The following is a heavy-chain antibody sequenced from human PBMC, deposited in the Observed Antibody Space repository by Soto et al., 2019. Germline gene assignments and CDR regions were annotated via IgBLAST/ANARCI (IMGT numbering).Heavy chain of an antibody. D-gene: IGHD2-15*01. CDR3: ARKRCSGGSCYIDY. CDR1: GYTFTSYD. CDR2: MNPNSGNT. Sequence: QVQLVQSGAEVKKPGASVKVSCKASGYTFTSYDINWVRQATGQGLEWMGWMNPNSGNTGYAQKRQGRVTMTRNTAISTAYMELSSLRSEDTAVYYCARKRCSGGSCYIDYWGQGSLVTVSS. V-gene: IGHV1-8*01. J-gene: IGHJ4*02.